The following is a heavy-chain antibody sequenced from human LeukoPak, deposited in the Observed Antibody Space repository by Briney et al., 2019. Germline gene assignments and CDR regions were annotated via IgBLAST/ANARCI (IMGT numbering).Heavy chain of an antibody. Sequence: GGSLRLSCAASGLIVSTKYMSWVRQTPGKGLEWVSVIYSGGSTHYADSVKGRFTISRDNSKNTLYLQMNSLKTEDTAVYYCTTPPDYGDYDDWYFDLWGRGTLVTVSS. CDR1: GLIVSTKY. CDR3: TTPPDYGDYDDWYFDL. J-gene: IGHJ2*01. D-gene: IGHD4-17*01. V-gene: IGHV3-53*01. CDR2: IYSGGST.